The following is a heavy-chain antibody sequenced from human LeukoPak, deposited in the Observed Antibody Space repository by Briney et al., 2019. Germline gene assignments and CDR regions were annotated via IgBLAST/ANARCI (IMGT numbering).Heavy chain of an antibody. CDR2: ITWNSGSI. CDR1: GSTFADYA. CDR3: AKAGGEYWLYNDNWFDP. J-gene: IGHJ5*02. D-gene: IGHD3-16*01. V-gene: IGHV3-9*01. Sequence: GRSLRLSCAASGSTFADYAMHWVRQVPGKGLEWVSGITWNSGSIGYADSVKGRFTISRDNAKNSLYLQMNSLRAEDTALYYCAKAGGEYWLYNDNWFDPWGQGTLVTVSS.